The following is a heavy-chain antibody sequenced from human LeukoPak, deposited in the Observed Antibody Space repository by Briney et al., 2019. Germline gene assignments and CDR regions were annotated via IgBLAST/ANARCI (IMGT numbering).Heavy chain of an antibody. CDR2: ISSSSSYI. J-gene: IGHJ3*02. Sequence: PGGSLRLSCAASGFTFSSYSMNWVRQAPGKGLEWVSSISSSSSYIYYADSVKGRFTISRGDAKNSLYLQMNSLRAEDTAVYYCARDDGDGYKLDAFDIWGQGTMVTVSS. CDR1: GFTFSSYS. D-gene: IGHD5-12*01. V-gene: IGHV3-21*01. CDR3: ARDDGDGYKLDAFDI.